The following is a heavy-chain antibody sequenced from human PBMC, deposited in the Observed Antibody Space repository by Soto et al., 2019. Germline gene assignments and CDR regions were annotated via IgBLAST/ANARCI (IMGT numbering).Heavy chain of an antibody. V-gene: IGHV4-61*01. CDR3: ARDSKVRFLEWLSDRGGMDV. D-gene: IGHD3-3*01. CDR1: GGSXSSGSYY. J-gene: IGHJ6*02. CDR2: IYYSGST. Sequence: SETLSLTCTVSGGSXSSGSYYWSWIRQPPGKGLEWIGYIYYSGSTNYNPSLKSRVTISVDTSKNQFSLKLSSVTAADTAVYYCARDSKVRFLEWLSDRGGMDVWGQGTTVTVSS.